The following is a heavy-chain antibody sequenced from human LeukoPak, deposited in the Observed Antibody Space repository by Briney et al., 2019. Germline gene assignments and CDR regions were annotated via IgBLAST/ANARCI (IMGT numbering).Heavy chain of an antibody. CDR1: GFTVSSNY. Sequence: PGGSLRLSCAASGFTVSSNYMSWVRQAPGKGLEWVSVTYSNGRTYYADSVKGRFTISRDISKNTLYLQMNSLRAEDTAVYYCARDSPLRYFDWLLFDYYYYYYMDVWGKGTTVTISS. D-gene: IGHD3-9*01. J-gene: IGHJ6*03. CDR2: TYSNGRT. CDR3: ARDSPLRYFDWLLFDYYYYYYMDV. V-gene: IGHV3-53*01.